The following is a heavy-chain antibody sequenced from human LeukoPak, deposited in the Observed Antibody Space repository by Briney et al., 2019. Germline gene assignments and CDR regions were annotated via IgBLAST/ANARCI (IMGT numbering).Heavy chain of an antibody. Sequence: PGESLKISCKGSGYSFSSYWIAWVRQMPGKGLEWMGIIFPGDSDTGYGPSFQDQVTISVDKSINTAYLQWSSLKASDTAMYYCARREGNYDIWSGYHRDAFDIWGQGTMITVSS. D-gene: IGHD3-3*01. CDR1: GYSFSSYW. V-gene: IGHV5-51*01. CDR2: IFPGDSDT. CDR3: ARREGNYDIWSGYHRDAFDI. J-gene: IGHJ3*02.